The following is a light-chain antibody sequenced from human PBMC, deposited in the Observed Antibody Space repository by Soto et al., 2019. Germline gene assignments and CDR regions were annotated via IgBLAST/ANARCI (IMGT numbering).Light chain of an antibody. CDR3: QQYDTFPWT. V-gene: IGKV1-5*01. J-gene: IGKJ1*01. Sequence: DIQMTQSPSTLSASVGDRVTITCRASQGISRWLAWYQQKPGKPPKLLIYDASGLDSGVPSRFSGSGYGSEFTLTISGLQPEDFATFYCQQYDTFPWTFGQGTNVDIK. CDR1: QGISRW. CDR2: DAS.